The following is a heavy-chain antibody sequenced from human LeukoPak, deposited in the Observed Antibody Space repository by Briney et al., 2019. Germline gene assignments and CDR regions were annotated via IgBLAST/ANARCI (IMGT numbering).Heavy chain of an antibody. D-gene: IGHD3-3*01. Sequence: ASVKVSCKASGYTFTRYGISWVRQAPGQGLEWMGWISAYNGNTNYAQKLQGRVTITTDTSTSTAYMELRSLRSDDTAVYYCARDMATAYYDFWSGSMFRYNWFDPWGQGTLVTVSS. J-gene: IGHJ5*02. CDR3: ARDMATAYYDFWSGSMFRYNWFDP. CDR1: GYTFTRYG. CDR2: ISAYNGNT. V-gene: IGHV1-18*01.